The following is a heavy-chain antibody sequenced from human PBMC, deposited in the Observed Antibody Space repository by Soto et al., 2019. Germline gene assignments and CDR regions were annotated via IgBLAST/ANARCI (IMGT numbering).Heavy chain of an antibody. CDR1: WYRFTSYW. Sequence: GESLKISCKSSWYRFTSYWNGWVRQMPGKGLEWMGIIYPGDSDTRYSPSFQGQVTISADKSISTAYLQWSSLKASDTAMYYCARCETSCHHWGQGTLVTVSS. V-gene: IGHV5-51*01. D-gene: IGHD2-2*01. CDR2: IYPGDSDT. CDR3: ARCETSCHH. J-gene: IGHJ5*02.